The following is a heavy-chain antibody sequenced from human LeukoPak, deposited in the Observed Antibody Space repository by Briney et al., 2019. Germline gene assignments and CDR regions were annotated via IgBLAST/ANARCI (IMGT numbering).Heavy chain of an antibody. J-gene: IGHJ4*02. D-gene: IGHD4-17*01. Sequence: GGSLRLSCAASGFTFSNYAVSWVRQAPGKGLEWVSSISSSSSSYIYYADSVKGRFTISRDNAKNSLYLQMNSLRAEDTAVYYCARSGAHFDYWGQGTLVTVSS. CDR1: GFTFSNYA. V-gene: IGHV3-21*01. CDR2: ISSSSSSYI. CDR3: ARSGAHFDY.